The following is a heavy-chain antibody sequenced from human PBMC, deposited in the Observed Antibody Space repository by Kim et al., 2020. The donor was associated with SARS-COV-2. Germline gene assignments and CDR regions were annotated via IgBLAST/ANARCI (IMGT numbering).Heavy chain of an antibody. J-gene: IGHJ4*02. CDR2: INHSGST. V-gene: IGHV4-34*01. CDR3: ARCRSPYQLPCLFDY. Sequence: SETLSLTCAVYGGSFSGYYWSWIRQPPGKGLEWIGEINHSGSTNYNPSLKSRVTISVDTSKNQFSLKLSSVTAADTAVYYCARCRSPYQLPCLFDYWGQGTLVTVSS. D-gene: IGHD2-2*01. CDR1: GGSFSGYY.